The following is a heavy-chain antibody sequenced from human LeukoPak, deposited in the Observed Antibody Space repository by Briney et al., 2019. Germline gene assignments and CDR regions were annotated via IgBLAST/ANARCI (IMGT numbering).Heavy chain of an antibody. V-gene: IGHV3-7*01. Sequence: GGSLRLSCAASGFTFSSYWMSWVSQAPGKGLEWVANIKQDGSEKYYVDSVKGRFTISRDNAKNSLYLQMNSLRAEDTAVYYCARGRVEVTIFGVVTGYWVDYWGQGTLVTVSS. CDR1: GFTFSSYW. J-gene: IGHJ4*02. D-gene: IGHD3-3*01. CDR2: IKQDGSEK. CDR3: ARGRVEVTIFGVVTGYWVDY.